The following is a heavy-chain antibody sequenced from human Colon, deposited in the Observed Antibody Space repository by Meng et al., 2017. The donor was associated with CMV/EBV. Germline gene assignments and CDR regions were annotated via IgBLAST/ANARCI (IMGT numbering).Heavy chain of an antibody. Sequence: VQLLGSGGGLVQPGGSMRLSCAASGFTFTSYDMSWVRQAPGKGLEWVSTIGRGSGANYADSVKGRFTMSRDNSKNTVYLEMNNLRAEDTAIYYCARDRWFTFWGQGVLVTVSS. D-gene: IGHD2-15*01. CDR2: IGRGSGA. CDR1: GFTFTSYD. J-gene: IGHJ4*02. CDR3: ARDRWFTF. V-gene: IGHV3-23*01.